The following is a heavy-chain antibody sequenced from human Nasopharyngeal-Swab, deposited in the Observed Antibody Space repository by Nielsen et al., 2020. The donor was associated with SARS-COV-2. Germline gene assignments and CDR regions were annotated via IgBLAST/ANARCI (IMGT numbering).Heavy chain of an antibody. V-gene: IGHV4-4*02. D-gene: IGHD4-17*01. Sequence: RQPPGKGLEWIGEIYHSGSTNYNPSLKSRVTISVDKSKNQFSLKLSSVTAADTAVYYCARGSSDYVPYFDYWGQGTLVTVSS. CDR3: ARGSSDYVPYFDY. J-gene: IGHJ4*02. CDR2: IYHSGST.